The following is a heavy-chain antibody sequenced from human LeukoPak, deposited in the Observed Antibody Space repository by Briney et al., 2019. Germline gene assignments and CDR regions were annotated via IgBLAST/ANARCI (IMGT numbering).Heavy chain of an antibody. J-gene: IGHJ4*02. Sequence: GGSLRLSCAASGFSFNNYAMSWVRQAQGKGLEWVSAISTTGGSTYYADSVKGRFIVSRDNSKNTLSLQMDSLRVEDTALYYCAKDWTTVVTPKGYYFDYWGQGTLVTVSS. CDR2: ISTTGGST. V-gene: IGHV3-23*01. CDR1: GFSFNNYA. D-gene: IGHD4-23*01. CDR3: AKDWTTVVTPKGYYFDY.